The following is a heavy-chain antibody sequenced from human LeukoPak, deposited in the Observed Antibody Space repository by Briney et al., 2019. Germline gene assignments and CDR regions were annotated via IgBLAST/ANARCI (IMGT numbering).Heavy chain of an antibody. D-gene: IGHD6-19*01. CDR2: ISYDGSNK. Sequence: PGRSLRLSCAASGLTFSSYGMHWVRQAPGKGLEWVAVISYDGSNKYYADSVKGRFTISRDNSKNTLYLQMNSLRAEDTAVYYCAKGGSGWYFDYWGQGTLVTVSS. CDR1: GLTFSSYG. CDR3: AKGGSGWYFDY. J-gene: IGHJ4*02. V-gene: IGHV3-30*18.